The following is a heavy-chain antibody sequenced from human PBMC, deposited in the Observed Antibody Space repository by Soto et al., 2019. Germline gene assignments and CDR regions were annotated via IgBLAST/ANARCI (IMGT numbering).Heavy chain of an antibody. J-gene: IGHJ5*01. CDR2: ISGNGATT. D-gene: IGHD2-15*01. Sequence: EVALLESGGGLVQPGGSLRLSCEVSGVAFSFYSMSWVRQAPGKGLEWVASISGNGATTYYAASGKGRFTFSRDNSKNTVHLQMNSLRGEDTAVYYCARAHEVAWFDSWGLGALVTVTS. CDR1: GVAFSFYS. V-gene: IGHV3-23*01. CDR3: ARAHEVAWFDS.